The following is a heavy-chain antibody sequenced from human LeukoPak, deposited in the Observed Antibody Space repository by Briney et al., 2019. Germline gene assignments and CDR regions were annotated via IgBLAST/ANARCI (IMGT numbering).Heavy chain of an antibody. CDR2: IKQDGGEK. D-gene: IGHD6-13*01. CDR1: GFTFSTYW. V-gene: IGHV3-7*01. J-gene: IGHJ4*02. CDR3: ARDSAGNDY. Sequence: GGSLRLSCAASGFTFSTYWMSWVRQAPGKGLEWVSNIKQDGGEKYYVDAVRGRFTISRNNAKNSLYLQMNSLRAEETAMYYCARDSAGNDYWGQGTLVTVSS.